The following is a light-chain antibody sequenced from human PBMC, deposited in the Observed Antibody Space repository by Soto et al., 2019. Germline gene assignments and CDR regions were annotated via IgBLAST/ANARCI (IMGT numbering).Light chain of an antibody. CDR3: QQRSKGVT. V-gene: IGKV3-11*01. Sequence: EIVMTQSPATLSVSPGERATLSCRASQSVSSNLAWYQQKPGQAPRLLIYDASNRATGIPARFSGSGSGTDFTLTISSLEPEDFAVYYCQQRSKGVTFGPGTKVDI. CDR2: DAS. J-gene: IGKJ3*01. CDR1: QSVSSN.